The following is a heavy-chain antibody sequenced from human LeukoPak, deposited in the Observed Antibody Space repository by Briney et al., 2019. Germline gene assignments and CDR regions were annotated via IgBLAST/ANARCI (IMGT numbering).Heavy chain of an antibody. CDR1: GYTFGTYA. Sequence: ASVKVSCKASGYTFGTYAIHWVRQASGQRLEWMGWINAGNGNTKYLEKFQGRITITRDTSASTGYMQLSSLRSEDTAVYYCARQGGGPYSGSPLDYWGQGTLVTVSS. CDR3: ARQGGGPYSGSPLDY. V-gene: IGHV1-3*01. D-gene: IGHD1-26*01. J-gene: IGHJ4*02. CDR2: INAGNGNT.